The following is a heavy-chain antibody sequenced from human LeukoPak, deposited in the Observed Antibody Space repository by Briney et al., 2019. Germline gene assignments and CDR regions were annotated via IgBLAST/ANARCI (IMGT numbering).Heavy chain of an antibody. CDR2: IIPIFCTA. J-gene: IGHJ3*02. CDR3: AEGAYYYDSSGSGDAFDI. D-gene: IGHD3-22*01. CDR1: GGTFSSYA. V-gene: IGHV1-69*13. Sequence: AASVKVSCKASGGTFSSYAISWVRQAPGQGLEWMGGIIPIFCTANYAQKFQGRVTITADESTSTAYMELSSLRSEDTAVYYCAEGAYYYDSSGSGDAFDIWGQGTMVTVSS.